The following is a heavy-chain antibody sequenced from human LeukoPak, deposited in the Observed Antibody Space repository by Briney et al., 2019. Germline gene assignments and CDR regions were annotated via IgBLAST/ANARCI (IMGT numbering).Heavy chain of an antibody. D-gene: IGHD2-2*01. CDR1: GGSISSGDYY. CDR2: IYYSGST. CDR3: ARGYCSSTSCYYWYFDL. J-gene: IGHJ2*01. Sequence: SETLSLTCTVSGGSISSGDYYWSWIRQPPGKGLEWIGDIYYSGSTYYNPSLKSRVTISVDTSKNQFSLKLSSVTAADTAVYYCARGYCSSTSCYYWYFDLWGRGTLVTVSS. V-gene: IGHV4-30-4*01.